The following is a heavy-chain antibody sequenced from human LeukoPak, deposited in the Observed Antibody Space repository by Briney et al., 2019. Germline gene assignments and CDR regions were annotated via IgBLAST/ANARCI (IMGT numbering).Heavy chain of an antibody. D-gene: IGHD6-19*01. CDR2: MYSGGST. V-gene: IGHV3-53*01. J-gene: IGHJ4*02. Sequence: PGGSLRLSCAVSGFTVSNNYMSWVRQAPGKGLEWVSVMYSGGSTYYADSVKGRFTISRDNSKNTVYHQMNSLRAEDTAAYYCARLDVVAGRAYWGLGTLVTVSS. CDR3: ARLDVVAGRAY. CDR1: GFTVSNNY.